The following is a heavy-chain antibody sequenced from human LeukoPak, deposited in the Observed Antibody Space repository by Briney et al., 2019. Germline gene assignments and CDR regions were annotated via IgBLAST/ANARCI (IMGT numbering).Heavy chain of an antibody. CDR1: GFTFSSYG. CDR3: AKGEHYYDSSGYATPDY. Sequence: GGSLRLSCAASGFTFSSYGMHWVRQAPGKGMEWVAFIRYDGSNKYYAESVKGRFTISRDNSKNTLYLQMNSLRAEDTSVYYCAKGEHYYDSSGYATPDYWGQGTLVTVSS. J-gene: IGHJ4*02. CDR2: IRYDGSNK. V-gene: IGHV3-30*02. D-gene: IGHD3-22*01.